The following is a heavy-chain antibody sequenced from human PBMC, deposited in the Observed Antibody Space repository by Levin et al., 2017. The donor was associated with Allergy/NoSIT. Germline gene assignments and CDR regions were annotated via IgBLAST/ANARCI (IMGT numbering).Heavy chain of an antibody. Sequence: PGGSLRLSCAASGFTFSSYEMNWVRQAPGKGLEWVSYISSSGSTIYYADSVKGRFTISRDNAKNSLYLQMNSLRAEDTAVYYCAREGTAMVTENYYYYGMDGWGQGTTVTVSS. CDR2: ISSSGSTI. CDR1: GFTFSSYE. D-gene: IGHD5-18*01. CDR3: AREGTAMVTENYYYYGMDG. V-gene: IGHV3-48*03. J-gene: IGHJ6*02.